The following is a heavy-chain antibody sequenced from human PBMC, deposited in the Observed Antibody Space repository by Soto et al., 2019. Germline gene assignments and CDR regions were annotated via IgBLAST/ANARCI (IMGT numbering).Heavy chain of an antibody. CDR2: ISGSGGST. CDR3: AKGGRGYSYGLIYY. J-gene: IGHJ4*02. D-gene: IGHD5-18*01. Sequence: GGSLPISCASSEFTFSSYAMSWVRQAPGKGLEWVSAISGSGGSTYYADSVKGRFTISRDNSKNTLYLQMNSLRAEDTAVYYCAKGGRGYSYGLIYYWGQGTMVTVSS. CDR1: EFTFSSYA. V-gene: IGHV3-23*01.